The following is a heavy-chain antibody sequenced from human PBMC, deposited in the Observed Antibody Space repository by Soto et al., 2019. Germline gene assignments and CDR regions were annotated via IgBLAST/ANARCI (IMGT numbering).Heavy chain of an antibody. CDR2: INPRSGDT. Sequence: GASVKVSCKASGYTFIGYYIHWVRQAPGQGLEWMGRINPRSGDTTYAQKFQGRLTMTRDTSISTAYMELSSLRSDDTAVDYCGRDGVGATPLGWFDPWGQGSLVTVSS. CDR1: GYTFIGYY. J-gene: IGHJ5*02. V-gene: IGHV1-2*06. D-gene: IGHD1-26*01. CDR3: GRDGVGATPLGWFDP.